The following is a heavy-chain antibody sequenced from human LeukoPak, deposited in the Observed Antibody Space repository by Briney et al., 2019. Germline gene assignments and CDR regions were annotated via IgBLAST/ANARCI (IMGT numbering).Heavy chain of an antibody. CDR2: IRYDGSNK. V-gene: IGHV3-30*02. J-gene: IGHJ4*02. D-gene: IGHD6-19*01. CDR3: AKDHLAVAAQTPDY. CDR1: GLTFSSYG. Sequence: GGSLRLSCAASGLTFSSYGMHSVRQAPGKGLEWVAFIRYDGSNKYYADSVKGRFTISRDNSKNTLYLQMNSLRAEDTAVFYCAKDHLAVAAQTPDYWGQGTLVTVSS.